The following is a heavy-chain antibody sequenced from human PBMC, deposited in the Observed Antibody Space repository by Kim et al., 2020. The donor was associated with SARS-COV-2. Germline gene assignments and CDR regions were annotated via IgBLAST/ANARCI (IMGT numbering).Heavy chain of an antibody. V-gene: IGHV3-23*01. D-gene: IGHD2-21*01. J-gene: IGHJ4*02. CDR2: ISDTGTGHP. Sequence: GGSLRLSCSASGFTFRSYTLNWVRRGPGKGLEWVSTISDTGTGHPHDANSVKGRFTISSDDYKKTVSLRMDNLRDEDTALYYCVTRLVAHFGYWGQGALVTVSS. CDR3: VTRLVAHFGY. CDR1: GFTFRSYT.